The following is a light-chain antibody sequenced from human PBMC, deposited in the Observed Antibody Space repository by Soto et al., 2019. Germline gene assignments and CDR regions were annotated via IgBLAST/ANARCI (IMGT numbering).Light chain of an antibody. Sequence: EVVLTQSPGTLSLSPGERATLSCRASQSVSNNYLAWYQQRPGQAPRLLIFGSSDRPTGIPDRFSGSGSGTDFTLTISRLEPEDFAVYYCQQYGSSPPYTFGQGTKLEI. CDR1: QSVSNNY. CDR2: GSS. J-gene: IGKJ2*01. CDR3: QQYGSSPPYT. V-gene: IGKV3-20*01.